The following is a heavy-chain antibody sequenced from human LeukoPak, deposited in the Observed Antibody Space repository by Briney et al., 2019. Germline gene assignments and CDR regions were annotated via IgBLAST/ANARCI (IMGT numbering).Heavy chain of an antibody. V-gene: IGHV4-59*01. J-gene: IGHJ5*02. CDR2: ISYSGST. D-gene: IGHD5-12*01. Sequence: SQTLSLTCAVSGGSIGSYYWSWIRQPPGKGLEWIGHISYSGSTNYNPSLKSRVTISVDTSKNQFSLKLSSVTAADTAVYYCARGGSGYALNWFDPWGQGTLVTVSS. CDR3: ARGGSGYALNWFDP. CDR1: GGSIGSYY.